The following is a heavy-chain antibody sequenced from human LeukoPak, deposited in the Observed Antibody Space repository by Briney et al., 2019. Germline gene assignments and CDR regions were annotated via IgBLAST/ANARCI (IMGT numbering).Heavy chain of an antibody. CDR2: IYYSGST. J-gene: IGHJ2*01. CDR3: ARDAPGFSGYSGYDPEGWYFDL. V-gene: IGHV4-59*01. Sequence: SETLSLTCTVSVGSLSSYYWSWIRQPPGKGREWIGYIYYSGSTNYNPSLKSRVTISVDTSKNQFSLKLSSVTAADTAVYYCARDAPGFSGYSGYDPEGWYFDLWGRGTLVTVSS. CDR1: VGSLSSYY. D-gene: IGHD5-12*01.